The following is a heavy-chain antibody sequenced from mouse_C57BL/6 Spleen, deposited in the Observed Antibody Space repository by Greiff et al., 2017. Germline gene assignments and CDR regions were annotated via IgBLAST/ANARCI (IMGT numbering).Heavy chain of an antibody. CDR1: GYAFSSYW. Sequence: VQLQQSGAELVKPGASVKISCKASGYAFSSYWMNWVKQRPGKGLEWIGQIYPGDGDTNYNGKFKGKATLTADKSSSTAYMQLSSLTSEDSAVYFCARSLITTASRGGFAYWGQGTLVTVSA. CDR3: ARSLITTASRGGFAY. J-gene: IGHJ3*01. D-gene: IGHD1-2*01. V-gene: IGHV1-80*01. CDR2: IYPGDGDT.